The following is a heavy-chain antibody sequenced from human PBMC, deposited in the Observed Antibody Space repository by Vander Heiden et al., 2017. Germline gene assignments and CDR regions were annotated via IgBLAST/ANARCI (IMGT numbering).Heavy chain of an antibody. CDR3: AKDGSYYYYYGMDV. V-gene: IGHV3-9*01. CDR1: GVTFDDYA. CDR2: NSWNSGSI. J-gene: IGHJ6*02. Sequence: EVQLVASGGGLVQPGRSLRLSCAASGVTFDDYALHLVRQGPGKGLGGVSGNSWNSGSIGYADSVKGRFNISRDNGKNSLYLQMKRLRAEETALYYCAKDGSYYYYYGMDVWGQGTKVTVSS.